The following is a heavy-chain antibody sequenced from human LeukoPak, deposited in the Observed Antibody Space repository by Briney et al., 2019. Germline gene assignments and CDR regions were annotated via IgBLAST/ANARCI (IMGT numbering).Heavy chain of an antibody. Sequence: PGGSLRLSCAASGFTVTSNSMTWVRQAPGKGLEWVSNLYNDAFDSATHYADSVKGRFTIPRDNSQNTLYPQMNSLRAEDTAMYYCAREIGGGLHYFHSWGQGTPVTVSS. V-gene: IGHV3-53*01. CDR1: GFTVTSNS. D-gene: IGHD1-26*01. J-gene: IGHJ4*02. CDR2: LYNDAFDSAT. CDR3: AREIGGGLHYFHS.